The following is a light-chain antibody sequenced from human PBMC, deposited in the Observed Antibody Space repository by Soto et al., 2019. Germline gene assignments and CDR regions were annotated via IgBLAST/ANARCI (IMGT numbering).Light chain of an antibody. CDR3: CSYAGSSTSVV. CDR2: EGS. CDR1: SSDVGSYNL. V-gene: IGLV2-23*01. J-gene: IGLJ2*01. Sequence: QSALTQPASVSGSPGQSITISCTGTSSDVGSYNLVSWYQQHPGKAPKLMIYEGSKRPSGVSNRFSGSKSGNTASLTISGLQAEDEADYYCCSYAGSSTSVVFGGGPKLTVL.